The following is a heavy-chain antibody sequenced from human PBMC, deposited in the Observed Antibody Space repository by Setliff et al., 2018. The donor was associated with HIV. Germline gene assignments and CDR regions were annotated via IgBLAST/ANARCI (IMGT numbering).Heavy chain of an antibody. CDR2: IVPILGIA. J-gene: IGHJ3*02. CDR1: GGTFTSSA. Sequence: ASVKVSCKASGGTFTSSAIGWVRQAPGQGLEWMGAIVPILGIANSAQKFQGRVTITTDESTNTAYMELSSLRSEDTAVYYCARIPTGGAFDIWGQGTVVTVSS. V-gene: IGHV1-69*10. CDR3: ARIPTGGAFDI. D-gene: IGHD7-27*01.